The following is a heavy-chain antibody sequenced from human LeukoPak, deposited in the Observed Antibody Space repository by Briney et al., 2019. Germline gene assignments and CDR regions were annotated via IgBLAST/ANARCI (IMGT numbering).Heavy chain of an antibody. Sequence: PGRSLRLSCAASGFTFSSYAMHWVRQAPGKGLEWVAVISYDGSDKYYADSVKGRFIISRDNSKNTLNLQMNSLRAEDTAVYYCARGHNFRKLVVLDYWGQGTLVTVSS. D-gene: IGHD2-2*01. V-gene: IGHV3-30-3*01. J-gene: IGHJ4*02. CDR3: ARGHNFRKLVVLDY. CDR1: GFTFSSYA. CDR2: ISYDGSDK.